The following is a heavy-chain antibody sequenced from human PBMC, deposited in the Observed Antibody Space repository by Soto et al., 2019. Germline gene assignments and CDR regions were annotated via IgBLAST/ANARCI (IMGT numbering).Heavy chain of an antibody. D-gene: IGHD3-10*01. Sequence: QVQLQESGPGLVKPSGTLSLTCAVSGGSISSSNWWSWVRQPPGKGLEWIGEIYHSGSTNYNPSLKGRVTISVDKSKNQFSLKLSSVTAADTAVYYCAGRDAEGLRGYGVFDYWGQGTLVTVSS. J-gene: IGHJ4*02. CDR1: GGSISSSNW. CDR3: AGRDAEGLRGYGVFDY. V-gene: IGHV4-4*02. CDR2: IYHSGST.